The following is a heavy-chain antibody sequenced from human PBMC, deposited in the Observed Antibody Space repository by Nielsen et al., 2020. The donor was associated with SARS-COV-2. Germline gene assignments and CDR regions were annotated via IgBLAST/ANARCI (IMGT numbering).Heavy chain of an antibody. Sequence: ASVKVSCKASGYTFTNYAMHWVRQAPGQRLEWMGWINAGNGNTKYSQKFQGRVTMTRDTSTSTVYMELSSLRSEDTAVYYCARDLTMVRGDYYYYGMDVWGQGTTVTVSS. J-gene: IGHJ6*02. CDR1: GYTFTNYA. CDR2: INAGNGNT. D-gene: IGHD3-10*01. CDR3: ARDLTMVRGDYYYYGMDV. V-gene: IGHV1-3*01.